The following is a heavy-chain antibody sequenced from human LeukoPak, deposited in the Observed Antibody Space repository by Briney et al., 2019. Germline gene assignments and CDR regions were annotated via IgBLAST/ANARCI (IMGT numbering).Heavy chain of an antibody. J-gene: IGHJ4*02. CDR2: INPNSGGT. Sequence: ASVKVSCKASGYTFTGYYMHWVRQAPGQGLEWMEWINPNSGGTNYAQKFQGRVTMTRDTSISTAYMELSRLRSDDTAVYYCARSGNVVATIPYDSSGYAWLNYFDYWGQGTLVTVSS. D-gene: IGHD3-22*01. V-gene: IGHV1-2*02. CDR3: ARSGNVVATIPYDSSGYAWLNYFDY. CDR1: GYTFTGYY.